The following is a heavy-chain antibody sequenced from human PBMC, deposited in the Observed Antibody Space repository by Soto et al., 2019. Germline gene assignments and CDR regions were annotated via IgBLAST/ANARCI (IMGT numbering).Heavy chain of an antibody. V-gene: IGHV4-30-4*01. CDR3: ASNSYGYTFCAY. Sequence: QVQLQESGPGLVKPSQTLSLTCTVSGGSISSGDYYWSWIRQPPGKGLEWIGYIYYSGRTYYPPSLKSRITISADTSKTQFSPKLSSGTAADTAVYYCASNSYGYTFCAYWGQGTLVTASA. J-gene: IGHJ4*02. D-gene: IGHD5-18*01. CDR1: GGSISSGDYY. CDR2: IYYSGRT.